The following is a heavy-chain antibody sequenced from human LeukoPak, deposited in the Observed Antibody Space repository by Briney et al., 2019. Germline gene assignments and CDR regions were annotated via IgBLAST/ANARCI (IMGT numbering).Heavy chain of an antibody. D-gene: IGHD1-26*01. Sequence: GGSLRLSCAASGFTFSSYAMSWVRQAPGKGLEWVSGIGGSGSSTYYADSVKGRFTISRDNSKNTLYLQMNSLRAEDTAVYYCATGLRSYAPFDYWGQGTLVTVSS. V-gene: IGHV3-23*01. CDR2: IGGSGSST. CDR1: GFTFSSYA. CDR3: ATGLRSYAPFDY. J-gene: IGHJ4*02.